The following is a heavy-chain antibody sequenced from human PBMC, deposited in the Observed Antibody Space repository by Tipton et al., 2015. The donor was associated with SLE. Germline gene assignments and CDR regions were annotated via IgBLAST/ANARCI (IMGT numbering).Heavy chain of an antibody. CDR1: GFTFSSYW. V-gene: IGHV3-7*01. CDR2: IKQDGSEK. D-gene: IGHD6-19*01. CDR3: ARDNGGGWLVRDAAFDI. J-gene: IGHJ3*02. Sequence: GSLRLSCAASGFTFSSYWMSWVRQAPGKGPEWVANIKQDGSEKYYVDSVKGRFTISRDNAKNSLYLQMNSLRAEDTAVYYCARDNGGGWLVRDAAFDIWGQGTMVTVSS.